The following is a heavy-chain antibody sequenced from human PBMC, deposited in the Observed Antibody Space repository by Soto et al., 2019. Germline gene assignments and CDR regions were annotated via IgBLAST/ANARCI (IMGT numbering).Heavy chain of an antibody. Sequence: QLQLQESGPGLVKPSETLSLTCTVSGGSISKSNYYWGWIRQPPGKGLEWIGSIYYSGSTSYNSSLKSRVTISVDTSKNQFSLRLSAVTAADTAVYYCASPTLGAFDIWGRGTMVTVSS. CDR1: GGSISKSNYY. CDR2: IYYSGST. CDR3: ASPTLGAFDI. V-gene: IGHV4-39*01. D-gene: IGHD3-16*01. J-gene: IGHJ3*02.